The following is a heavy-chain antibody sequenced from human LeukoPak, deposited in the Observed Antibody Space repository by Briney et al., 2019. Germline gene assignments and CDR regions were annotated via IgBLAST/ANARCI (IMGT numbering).Heavy chain of an antibody. V-gene: IGHV1-24*01. CDR3: ITDHYNNHGNFDF. CDR2: LDRETDET. D-gene: IGHD4-11*01. J-gene: IGHJ4*02. CDR1: GFVLTEVS. Sequence: ASVKVSCMVSGFVLTEVSVPWVRQAPGKGLEWMASLDRETDETIYAQNFQGRVTMTEDTSTDTAYMEVRRLTSEDTALYFCITDHYNNHGNFDFWSQGTLLNVAS.